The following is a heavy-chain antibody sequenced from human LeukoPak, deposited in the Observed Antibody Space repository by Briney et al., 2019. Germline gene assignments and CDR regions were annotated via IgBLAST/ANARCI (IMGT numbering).Heavy chain of an antibody. J-gene: IGHJ4*02. Sequence: SVKVSCKASGGTFSSYAISWVRQAPGQGLEWMGGIIPIFGTANYAQKFQGRVTITADESTSTAYMELSSLRSEDTAVYCCARGGYDYVWGSYRPFDYWGQGTLVTVSS. CDR2: IIPIFGTA. D-gene: IGHD3-16*02. CDR3: ARGGYDYVWGSYRPFDY. CDR1: GGTFSSYA. V-gene: IGHV1-69*13.